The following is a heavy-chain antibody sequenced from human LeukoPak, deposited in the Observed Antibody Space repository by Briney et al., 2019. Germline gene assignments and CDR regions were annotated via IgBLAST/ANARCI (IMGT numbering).Heavy chain of an antibody. J-gene: IGHJ5*02. V-gene: IGHV1-3*01. CDR1: GYTFTSYA. CDR3: ARGADTIFGVVIIPVGWFDP. D-gene: IGHD3-3*01. Sequence: ASVKVSCKAPGYTFTSYAMHWVRQAPGQRLEWMGWINAGNGNTKYSQKFQGRVTITRDTSASTAYMELSSLRSEDTAVYYCARGADTIFGVVIIPVGWFDPWGQGILVTVSS. CDR2: INAGNGNT.